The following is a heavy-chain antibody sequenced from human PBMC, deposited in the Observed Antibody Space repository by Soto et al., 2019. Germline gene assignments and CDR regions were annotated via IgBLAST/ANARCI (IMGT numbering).Heavy chain of an antibody. CDR2: IDPSDSNT. D-gene: IGHD3-3*01. V-gene: IGHV5-10-1*04. CDR3: ARHAYDFWSGHPNPRYYYGMDV. J-gene: IGHJ6*02. Sequence: PGESLKISCKASGYSFTSHLINWVRQMPGKGLEWMGRIDPSDSNTNYSPSLQGQVTISADKSISTAYLQWSSLKATDTAMYYCARHAYDFWSGHPNPRYYYGMDVWGQGTTVTVSS. CDR1: GYSFTSHL.